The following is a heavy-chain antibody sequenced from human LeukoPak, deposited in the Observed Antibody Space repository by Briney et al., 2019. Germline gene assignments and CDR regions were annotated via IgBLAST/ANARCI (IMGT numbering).Heavy chain of an antibody. CDR2: IRNKVNSYIT. CDR3: ATVTAGSYFES. V-gene: IGHV3-72*01. CDR1: GFTFSDHY. J-gene: IGHJ4*02. D-gene: IGHD1-26*01. Sequence: GGSLRLSRAASGFTFSDHYLDWVRQAPGNGLEWVGRIRNKVNSYITEYAASVKGRFTISRDDSKNSLYLQMNSLKSEDTAIYYCATVTAGSYFESWGQGTLVTVSS.